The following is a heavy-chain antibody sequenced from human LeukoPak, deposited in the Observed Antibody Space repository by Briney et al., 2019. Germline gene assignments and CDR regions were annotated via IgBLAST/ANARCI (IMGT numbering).Heavy chain of an antibody. Sequence: SGTLSLTCAVSGGSISSSNWWSWVRHPPGKGLEWIGEIYHSGSTNYNPSLKSRVTISVDKSKNQFSLKLSSVTAADTAVYYCARRGRYSSTWANWFDPWGQGTLVTVSS. CDR2: IYHSGST. D-gene: IGHD2-2*01. CDR3: ARRGRYSSTWANWFDP. V-gene: IGHV4-4*02. CDR1: GGSISSSNW. J-gene: IGHJ5*02.